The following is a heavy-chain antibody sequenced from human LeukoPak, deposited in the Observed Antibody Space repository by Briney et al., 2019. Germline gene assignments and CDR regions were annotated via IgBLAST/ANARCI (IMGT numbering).Heavy chain of an antibody. CDR1: GFTFSSYW. CDR2: ISSSGSTI. J-gene: IGHJ4*02. Sequence: GGSLRLSCATSGFTFSSYWVSWVRQAPGKGLEWVSYISSSGSTIYYADSVKGRFTISRDNAKNSLYLQMNSLRAEDTAVYYCARRAGAYSHPYDYWGQGTLVTVSS. D-gene: IGHD4/OR15-4a*01. V-gene: IGHV3-48*04. CDR3: ARRAGAYSHPYDY.